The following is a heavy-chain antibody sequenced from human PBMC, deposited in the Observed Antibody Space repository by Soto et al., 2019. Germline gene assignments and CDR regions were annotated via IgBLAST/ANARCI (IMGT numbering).Heavy chain of an antibody. J-gene: IGHJ5*02. V-gene: IGHV1-2*02. Sequence: ASVKVSCKASGYTFTGCYMHWVRQAPGQGLEWMGWINPNSGGTNYAQKFQGRVTMTRDTSISTAYMELSRLRSDDTAVYYCARVAHNSDSSGYYPYLWGQGTLVTVSS. D-gene: IGHD3-22*01. CDR3: ARVAHNSDSSGYYPYL. CDR1: GYTFTGCY. CDR2: INPNSGGT.